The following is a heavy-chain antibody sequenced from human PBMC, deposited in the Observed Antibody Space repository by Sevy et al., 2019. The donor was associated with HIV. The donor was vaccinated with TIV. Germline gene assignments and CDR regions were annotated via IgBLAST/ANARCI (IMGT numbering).Heavy chain of an antibody. D-gene: IGHD3-10*01. J-gene: IGHJ3*02. Sequence: GSLRLSCAASGFTFSSYAMSWVRQAPRKGLEWVSAISGSGGSTYYADSVKGRFTISRDNSKNTLYLQMNSLRAEDTAVYYCAKDYRLLWFGELLGAFDIWGQGTMVTVSS. CDR1: GFTFSSYA. CDR2: ISGSGGST. CDR3: AKDYRLLWFGELLGAFDI. V-gene: IGHV3-23*01.